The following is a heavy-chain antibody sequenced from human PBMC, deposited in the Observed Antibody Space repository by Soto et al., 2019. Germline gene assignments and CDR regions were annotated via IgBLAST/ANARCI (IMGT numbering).Heavy chain of an antibody. CDR3: VTHMGGCDFWGNHHRGLDV. D-gene: IGHD3-3*01. J-gene: IGHJ6*02. Sequence: SLRLPCVPSGFTFEDHAMHTVRQGPGKGLEWGSGISWNCDIIVYAASVKRRFTMSRDNVKNSMYLQMCSLRSEDTPAYYFVTHMGGCDFWGNHHRGLDVRGQG. V-gene: IGHV3-9*01. CDR2: ISWNCDII. CDR1: GFTFEDHA.